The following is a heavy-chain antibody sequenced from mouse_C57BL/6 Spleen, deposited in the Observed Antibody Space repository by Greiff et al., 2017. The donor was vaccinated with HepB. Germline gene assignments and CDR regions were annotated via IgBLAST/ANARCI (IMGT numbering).Heavy chain of an antibody. J-gene: IGHJ4*01. CDR2: ISDGGSYT. V-gene: IGHV5-4*01. CDR3: ARGGYYGSSSYAMDY. CDR1: GFTFSSYA. D-gene: IGHD1-1*01. Sequence: EVQLVESWGGLVKPGGSLKLSCAASGFTFSSYAMSWVRQTPEKRLEWVATISDGGSYTYYPDNVKGRFTISRDNAKNNLYLQMSHLKSEDTAMYYCARGGYYGSSSYAMDYWGQGTSVTVSS.